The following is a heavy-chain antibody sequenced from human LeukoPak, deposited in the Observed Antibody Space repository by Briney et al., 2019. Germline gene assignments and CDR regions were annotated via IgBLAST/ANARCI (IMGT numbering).Heavy chain of an antibody. CDR2: IYYSGTT. Sequence: SETLSLTCTVSGGSISSYYWSWIRQPPGKGLEWIGYIYYSGTTNYNPSLKSRVTISVDTSKNQFSLKLSSVTAADTAIYYCAKGAGGFSYYNWFDPWGQGTLVTVSS. J-gene: IGHJ5*02. D-gene: IGHD5-18*01. V-gene: IGHV4-59*12. CDR1: GGSISSYY. CDR3: AKGAGGFSYYNWFDP.